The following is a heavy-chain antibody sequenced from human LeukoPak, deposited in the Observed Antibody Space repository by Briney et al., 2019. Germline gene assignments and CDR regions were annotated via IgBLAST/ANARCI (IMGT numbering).Heavy chain of an antibody. CDR1: GGSITNYY. CDR3: ARSQVTITARPRNYFDF. V-gene: IGHV4-4*07. D-gene: IGHD6-6*01. Sequence: SETLSLTCLVSGGSITNYYWSWIRQPAGKGLEWIGRVYSSGTTSYNPSLKSRVTVSVDTSKNQFSLKMNYVTAADTAVYYCARSQVTITARPRNYFDFWGQGTLVTVSS. J-gene: IGHJ4*02. CDR2: VYSSGTT.